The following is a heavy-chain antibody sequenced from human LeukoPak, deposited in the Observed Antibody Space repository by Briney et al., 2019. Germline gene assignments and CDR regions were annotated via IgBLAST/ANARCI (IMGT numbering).Heavy chain of an antibody. Sequence: GGSLRLSCAAAGFTFSGYEMNWVRQAPGKGLEWVSYISSSGRTIYYAASVKGRFTISRDNAKNSLYLQMNSLRAEDTAVYYCARVSYYGSGSYYLDYWGQGTLVTVSS. CDR2: ISSSGRTI. CDR1: GFTFSGYE. V-gene: IGHV3-48*03. CDR3: ARVSYYGSGSYYLDY. D-gene: IGHD3-10*01. J-gene: IGHJ4*02.